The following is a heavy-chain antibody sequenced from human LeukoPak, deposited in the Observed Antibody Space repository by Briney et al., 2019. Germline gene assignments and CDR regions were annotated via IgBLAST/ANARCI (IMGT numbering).Heavy chain of an antibody. V-gene: IGHV3-53*01. J-gene: IGHJ4*02. CDR2: IYSGGST. CDR3: AKEITFGGVHPVDY. Sequence: TGGSLRLSCAASGFTVSSNYMSWVRQAPGKGLEWVSVIYSGGSTYYADSVKGRFTISRDNSKNTLYLQMNSLRAEDTAVYYCAKEITFGGVHPVDYWGQGTLVTVSS. D-gene: IGHD3-16*01. CDR1: GFTVSSNY.